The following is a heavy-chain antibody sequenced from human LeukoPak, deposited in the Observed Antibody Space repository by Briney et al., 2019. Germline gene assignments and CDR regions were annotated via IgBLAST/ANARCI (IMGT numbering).Heavy chain of an antibody. CDR3: AKGNGYSYGRYYFDY. CDR2: ITASGGNT. Sequence: GGSLRLSCAASGFTFSSYAMGWVHQAPGKGLEWLSAITASGGNTYYADSVKGRFTISRDNSKNTLYLQVNSLRAEDTAVYYCAKGNGYSYGRYYFDYWGQGTLVTVSS. CDR1: GFTFSSYA. D-gene: IGHD5-18*01. J-gene: IGHJ4*02. V-gene: IGHV3-23*01.